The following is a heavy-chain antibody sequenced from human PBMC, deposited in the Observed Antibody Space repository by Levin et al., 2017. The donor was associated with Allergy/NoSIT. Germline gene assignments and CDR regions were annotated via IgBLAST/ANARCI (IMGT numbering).Heavy chain of an antibody. V-gene: IGHV1-69*13. J-gene: IGHJ4*02. CDR2: IIPIFGTA. D-gene: IGHD3-9*01. Sequence: SVKVSCKASGGTFSSYAISWVRQAPGQGLEWMGGIIPIFGTANYAQKFQGRVTITADESTSTAYMELSSLRSEDTAVYYCARVLMAPGHYDILTGLIGFYFDYWGQGTLVTVSS. CDR3: ARVLMAPGHYDILTGLIGFYFDY. CDR1: GGTFSSYA.